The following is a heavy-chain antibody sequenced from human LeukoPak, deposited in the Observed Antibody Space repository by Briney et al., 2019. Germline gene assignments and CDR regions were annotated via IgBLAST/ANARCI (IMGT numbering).Heavy chain of an antibody. V-gene: IGHV3-72*01. Sequence: PGGSLRLSCVASGFTFSPHYMDWVRQSPGQGLEWVGLIRNKADGYTTIYAASVKGRFTISRDDSKNSVHLQMDSLKTEDTAVYYCGDLGSTGTDHWGQGTLVTVSS. CDR3: GDLGSTGTDH. CDR2: IRNKADGYTT. CDR1: GFTFSPHY. D-gene: IGHD4-17*01. J-gene: IGHJ4*02.